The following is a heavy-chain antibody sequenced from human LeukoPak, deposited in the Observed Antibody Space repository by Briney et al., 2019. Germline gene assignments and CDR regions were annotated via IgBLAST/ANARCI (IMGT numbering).Heavy chain of an antibody. CDR3: ARDGSCSGGSCYDY. CDR2: IYHSGLT. V-gene: IGHV4-4*02. CDR1: GGSVSSSNW. Sequence: SETLSLTCDVSGGSVSSSNWWRWVRQPPGNGLEWIGEIYHSGLTNYNPSLKSRVTISVDKSKNQFSLKLTSVTAADTAVYYCARDGSCSGGSCYDYWGQGTLFTVSS. J-gene: IGHJ4*02. D-gene: IGHD2-15*01.